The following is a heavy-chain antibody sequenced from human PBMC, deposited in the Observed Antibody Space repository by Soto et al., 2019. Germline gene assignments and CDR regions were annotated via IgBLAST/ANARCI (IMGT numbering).Heavy chain of an antibody. CDR2: ISSGSSNI. Sequence: EVQLVESGGGLVKPGGSLTLSCAGSGFAFRSYNMNWVRQPPGKGLEWVASISSGSSNIYYADSVKGRFTISRDNAKDSVYLQMDSLSAEDSDVYYCASATVVAGTFDFWGQGTLLTVSS. CDR3: ASATVVAGTFDF. J-gene: IGHJ4*02. CDR1: GFAFRSYN. V-gene: IGHV3-21*01. D-gene: IGHD2-15*01.